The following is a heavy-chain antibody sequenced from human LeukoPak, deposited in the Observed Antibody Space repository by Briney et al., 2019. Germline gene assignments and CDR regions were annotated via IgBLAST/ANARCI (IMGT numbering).Heavy chain of an antibody. V-gene: IGHV3-73*01. CDR2: IRSKANSYAT. Sequence: GGSLRLSCAASGFTFSGSAMHWVHQASGKGLEWAGRIRSKANSYATAYAASVKGRFTISRDDSKNTAYLQMNSLKTEDTAVYYCTRPHFESSGGGYYYYYMDVWGKGTTVTISS. CDR3: TRPHFESSGGGYYYYYMDV. J-gene: IGHJ6*03. D-gene: IGHD3-3*01. CDR1: GFTFSGSA.